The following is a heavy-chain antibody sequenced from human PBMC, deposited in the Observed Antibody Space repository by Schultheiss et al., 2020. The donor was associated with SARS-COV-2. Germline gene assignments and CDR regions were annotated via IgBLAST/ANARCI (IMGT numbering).Heavy chain of an antibody. CDR1: GFTFSSYA. V-gene: IGHV3-23*01. CDR3: AKLPGYDFWSGHPFYY. D-gene: IGHD3-3*01. CDR2: ISGSGGRT. Sequence: GGSLRLSCAASGFTFSSYAMSWVRQAPGKGLEWVTAISGSGGRTYYADSVKGRFTISRDNSKNTLYLQMNSLRAEDTAVYYCAKLPGYDFWSGHPFYYWGQGTLVTVSS. J-gene: IGHJ4*02.